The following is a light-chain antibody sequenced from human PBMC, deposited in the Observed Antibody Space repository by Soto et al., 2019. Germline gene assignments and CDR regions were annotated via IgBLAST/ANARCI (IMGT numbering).Light chain of an antibody. CDR2: GAS. V-gene: IGKV3-15*01. Sequence: EIRMTQSPATLSVSPGERATLSCRAGQIVSSNLAWYQQKPGQAPRLLIYGASTRATGIPARFSGSGSGTEFTLTISSLQSEDFAVYYCQQYNNWPLTFGGGTKVDI. CDR1: QIVSSN. J-gene: IGKJ4*01. CDR3: QQYNNWPLT.